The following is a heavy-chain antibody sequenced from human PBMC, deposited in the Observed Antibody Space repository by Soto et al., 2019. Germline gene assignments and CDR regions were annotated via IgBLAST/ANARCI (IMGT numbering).Heavy chain of an antibody. J-gene: IGHJ4*02. D-gene: IGHD6-25*01. CDR2: ISAYSGNT. Sequence: ASVDVSCKASGYTFTSYGISWVRQAPGQGLEWMGWISAYSGNTDLAQKFHGRITMTTDASTSTAYMELRGLRSDDTAVYYCARVGAALDYWGPGTLVTVSS. CDR1: GYTFTSYG. CDR3: ARVGAALDY. V-gene: IGHV1-18*01.